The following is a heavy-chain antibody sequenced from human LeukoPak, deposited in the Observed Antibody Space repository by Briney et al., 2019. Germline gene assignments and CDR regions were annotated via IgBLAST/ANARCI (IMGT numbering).Heavy chain of an antibody. J-gene: IGHJ4*02. CDR3: ARFLPAAGGSVLKSYFDY. Sequence: PSETLSLTCTASGGSISSYYWSWIRQPAGKGLEWIGRIYTSGSTNYNPSLKSRVTMSVDTSKNQFSLKLSSVTAADTAVYYCARFLPAAGGSVLKSYFDYWGQGTLVTVSS. D-gene: IGHD1-26*01. V-gene: IGHV4-4*07. CDR1: GGSISSYY. CDR2: IYTSGST.